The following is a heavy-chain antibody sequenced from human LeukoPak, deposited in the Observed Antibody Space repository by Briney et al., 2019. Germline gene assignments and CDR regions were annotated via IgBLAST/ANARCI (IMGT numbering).Heavy chain of an antibody. D-gene: IGHD3-10*01. V-gene: IGHV1-8*01. Sequence: ASVKVSCKASGYTFTSYDINWVRQATGQGLEWMGWMNPNSGNTGYAQKFQGRVTMTRNTSISTAYMELSSLRAEDTAVYYCADPGGSGAQFDLWGRGTLLTVSS. J-gene: IGHJ2*01. CDR1: GYTFTSYD. CDR2: MNPNSGNT. CDR3: ADPGGSGAQFDL.